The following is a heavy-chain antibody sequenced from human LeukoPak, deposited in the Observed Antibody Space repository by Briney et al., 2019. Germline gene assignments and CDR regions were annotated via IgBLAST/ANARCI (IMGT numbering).Heavy chain of an antibody. CDR1: GITFSNYW. V-gene: IGHV3-74*01. Sequence: GGSLRLSCAASGITFSNYWMNWVHHAPGKGLVWVSRVNTAGNSATYADSVKGRFTVSRDNAKNTLFLQMSSLRVEDTAVYYCARGTGYSVFDYWGQGTLVTVAS. J-gene: IGHJ4*02. D-gene: IGHD3/OR15-3a*01. CDR2: VNTAGNSA. CDR3: ARGTGYSVFDY.